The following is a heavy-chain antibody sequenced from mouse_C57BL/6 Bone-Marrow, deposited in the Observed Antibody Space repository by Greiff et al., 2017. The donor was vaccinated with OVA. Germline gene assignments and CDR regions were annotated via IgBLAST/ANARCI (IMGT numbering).Heavy chain of an antibody. CDR2: IDPNSGGT. CDR3: AREGRDQHADY. V-gene: IGHV1-72*01. D-gene: IGHD3-3*01. CDR1: GYTFTSYW. Sequence: QVQLKQPGAELVKPGASVKLSCKASGYTFTSYWMHWVKQRPGRGLEWIGRIDPNSGGTKYNEKFKSTATLTVDKPSSTAYMQLSRLTSEDAAVYDCAREGRDQHADYWGQGTTLTVSS. J-gene: IGHJ2*01.